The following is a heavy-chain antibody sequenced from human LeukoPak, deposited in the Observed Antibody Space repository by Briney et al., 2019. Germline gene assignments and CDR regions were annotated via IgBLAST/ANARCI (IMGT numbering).Heavy chain of an antibody. J-gene: IGHJ5*02. Sequence: SVKVSCKASGYTFTSHGINWVRQAPGQGLEWMGRIIPILGIANYAQKFQGRVTITADKSTSTAYMELSSLRSEDTAVYYCARDSAGFDPWGQGTLVTVSS. CDR3: ARDSAGFDP. CDR2: IIPILGIA. CDR1: GYTFTSHG. V-gene: IGHV1-69*04. D-gene: IGHD2-2*01.